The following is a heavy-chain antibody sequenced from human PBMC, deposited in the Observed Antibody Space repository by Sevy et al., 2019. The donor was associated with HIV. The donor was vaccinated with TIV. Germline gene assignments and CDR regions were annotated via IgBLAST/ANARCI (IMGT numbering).Heavy chain of an antibody. CDR1: GFTFSSYG. CDR2: ISYDGSNK. D-gene: IGHD3-10*01. V-gene: IGHV3-30*18. J-gene: IGHJ5*02. CDR3: AKDITVRGVTPVNWFDP. Sequence: GGSLRLSCAASGFTFSSYGMHWVRQAPGKGLEWVAVISYDGSNKYYADSVKGRFTISRDNSKNTLYLQMNSLRAEDTAVYYCAKDITVRGVTPVNWFDPWGQGTLVTVSS.